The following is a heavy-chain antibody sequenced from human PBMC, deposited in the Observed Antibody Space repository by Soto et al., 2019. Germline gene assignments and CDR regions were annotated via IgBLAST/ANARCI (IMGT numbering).Heavy chain of an antibody. D-gene: IGHD3-16*01. CDR2: TYYRSRWYN. Sequence: SQTLSLTCVISGDSVSGNSAAWNWIRQSPSRGLEWLGRTYYRSRWYNDYAVSVKSRLTVTTDTSKNQFSLHLNSVTPEDTAVYYCAREFPYYVISDSYLDYWGQGALVTVSS. J-gene: IGHJ4*02. CDR1: GDSVSGNSAA. V-gene: IGHV6-1*01. CDR3: AREFPYYVISDSYLDY.